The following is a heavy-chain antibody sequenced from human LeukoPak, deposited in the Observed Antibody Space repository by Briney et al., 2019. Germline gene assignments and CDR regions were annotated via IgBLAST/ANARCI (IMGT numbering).Heavy chain of an antibody. CDR2: IYYSGST. CDR3: ARDKGEYYDSSGYLDY. J-gene: IGHJ4*02. D-gene: IGHD3-22*01. CDR1: GGSISSYY. V-gene: IGHV4-59*01. Sequence: PSETLSLTCTVSGGSISSYYWSWIRQPPGKGLEWIGYIYYSGSTNYNPSLKSRVTISVDTSKNQFSLKLSSVTAADTAMYYCARDKGEYYDSSGYLDYWGRGTLVTVSS.